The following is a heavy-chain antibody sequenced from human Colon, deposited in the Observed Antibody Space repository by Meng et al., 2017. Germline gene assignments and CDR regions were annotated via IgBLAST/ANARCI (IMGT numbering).Heavy chain of an antibody. CDR2: ISGDESNT. J-gene: IGHJ4*02. CDR3: ARGPDILTGSFSSYFDS. D-gene: IGHD3-9*01. Sequence: GGSLRLSCVTSDFTFSHYWMHWVRQVPGKGLVWVSGISGDESNTNYADSVKGRFTISRDNAKNTLYLQMNSLTDEDADVYYCARGPDILTGSFSSYFDSWGQGTLVTVSS. CDR1: DFTFSHYW. V-gene: IGHV3-74*01.